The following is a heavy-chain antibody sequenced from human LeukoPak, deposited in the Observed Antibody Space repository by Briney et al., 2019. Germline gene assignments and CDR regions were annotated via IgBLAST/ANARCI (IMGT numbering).Heavy chain of an antibody. CDR1: GFSLSTSGMC. CDR3: ARDRTDYYYYGMDV. J-gene: IGHJ6*02. Sequence: ESGPALVKPTQTLTLTCTFSGFSLSTSGMCVSWICRPPGKALEWLARIDWDDDKYYSTSLKTRLTISKDTSKNQVVLTMTNMDPVDTATYYCARDRTDYYYYGMDVWGQRTTVTVSS. D-gene: IGHD1-14*01. CDR2: IDWDDDK. V-gene: IGHV2-70*11.